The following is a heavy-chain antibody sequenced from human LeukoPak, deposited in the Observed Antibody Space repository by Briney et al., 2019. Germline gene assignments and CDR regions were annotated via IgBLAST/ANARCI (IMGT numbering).Heavy chain of an antibody. CDR2: IYSGGST. Sequence: GGSLRLSCAASGFTVSSNYMSWVRQAPGKGLEWVSVIYSGGSTYYADSVKGRFTISRDNAKNSLYLQMNSLRAEDTAVYYCARDASYYYDSSGYYMDVWGKGTTVTVSS. V-gene: IGHV3-53*01. CDR3: ARDASYYYDSSGYYMDV. CDR1: GFTVSSNY. D-gene: IGHD3-22*01. J-gene: IGHJ6*03.